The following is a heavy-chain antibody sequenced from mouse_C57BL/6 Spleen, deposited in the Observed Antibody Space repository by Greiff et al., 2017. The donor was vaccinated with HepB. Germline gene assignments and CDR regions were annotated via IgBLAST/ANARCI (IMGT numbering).Heavy chain of an antibody. CDR1: GYTFTDYY. J-gene: IGHJ4*01. D-gene: IGHD1-1*01. CDR2: IYPGSGNT. Sequence: QVQLQQSGAELVRPGASVKLSCKASGYTFTDYYINWVKQRPGQGLEWIARIYPGSGNTYYNEKFKGKATLTAEKSSSTAYMQLSSLTSEDSAVYFCAKESPYYGAMDYWGQGTSVTVSS. V-gene: IGHV1-76*01. CDR3: AKESPYYGAMDY.